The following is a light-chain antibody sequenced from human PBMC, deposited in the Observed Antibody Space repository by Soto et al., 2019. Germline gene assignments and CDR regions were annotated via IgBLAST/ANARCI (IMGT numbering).Light chain of an antibody. Sequence: IGLTQSPATLSVSPGERASLSCRASQSVSSTYLAWYQQKPGQAPRLLIYDASTRATGIPARFSGSGSGTDFTLTISGLQSEDFAVYYCQQYNNWPQTFGQGTKVDIK. CDR3: QQYNNWPQT. V-gene: IGKV3-15*01. CDR1: QSVSSTY. CDR2: DAS. J-gene: IGKJ1*01.